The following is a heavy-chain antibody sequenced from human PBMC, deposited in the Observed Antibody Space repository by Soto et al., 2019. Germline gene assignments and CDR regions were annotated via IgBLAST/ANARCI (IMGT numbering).Heavy chain of an antibody. Sequence: ASVKVSCKASGYTFTAYFLHWFRQAPGQGPEWMGWINPGNGNRKYSEKFQGRVTITRDTSASTAYMELSSLRSEDTAVYYCAKDPDSSAYSHYFDYWGQGTLVTVSS. CDR3: AKDPDSSAYSHYFDY. CDR2: INPGNGNR. V-gene: IGHV1-3*01. CDR1: GYTFTAYF. J-gene: IGHJ4*02. D-gene: IGHD3-22*01.